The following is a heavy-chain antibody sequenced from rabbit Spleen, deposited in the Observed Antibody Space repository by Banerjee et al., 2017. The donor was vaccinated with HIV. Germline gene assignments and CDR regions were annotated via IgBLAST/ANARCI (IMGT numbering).Heavy chain of an antibody. Sequence: QSLEESGGGLVKPGASLTLTCTASGFTLSSYWICWVRQAPGKGLEWIACISAGSSGSTAYASWAKGRFTISKTSSTTVTLQMTSLTAADTATYFCARDHDGRNYYIDFNLWGPGTLVTVS. CDR3: ARDHDGRNYYIDFNL. CDR1: GFTLSSYW. V-gene: IGHV1S40*01. D-gene: IGHD8-1*01. CDR2: ISAGSSGST. J-gene: IGHJ4*01.